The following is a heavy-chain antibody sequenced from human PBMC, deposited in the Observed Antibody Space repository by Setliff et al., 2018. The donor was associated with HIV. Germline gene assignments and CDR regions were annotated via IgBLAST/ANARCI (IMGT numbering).Heavy chain of an antibody. Sequence: SETLSLTCAVYGASFRNYFWNWIRQPPGKGLEWIGEINHSGTTNYSPSLQSRVSMSIDTSKNQFSLKLGSVTAADTAVYYCARVSLAARTAWFDPWGQGTLVTVSS. CDR2: INHSGTT. CDR3: ARVSLAARTAWFDP. J-gene: IGHJ5*02. CDR1: GASFRNYF. V-gene: IGHV4-34*01. D-gene: IGHD6-6*01.